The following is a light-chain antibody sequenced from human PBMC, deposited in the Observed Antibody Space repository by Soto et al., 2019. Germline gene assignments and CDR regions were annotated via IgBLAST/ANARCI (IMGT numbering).Light chain of an antibody. CDR1: QSVSSN. CDR3: QQYNSWPPYT. Sequence: EVVMTHSPAAVSVSPGERATLSCRASQSVSSNLAWYQQKPGQAPRLLIYGASTRATGTPARFSGSGSGTEFTLTISSLQSEDFAVYYCQQYNSWPPYTFGQGTRLEIK. V-gene: IGKV3-15*01. CDR2: GAS. J-gene: IGKJ5*01.